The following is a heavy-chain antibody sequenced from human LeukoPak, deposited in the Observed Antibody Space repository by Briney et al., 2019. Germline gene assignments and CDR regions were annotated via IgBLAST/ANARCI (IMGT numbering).Heavy chain of an antibody. Sequence: SETLSLTCTVSGGSISSYYWSWIRQPPGKGLEWIGYIYYSGSTNYNPSLTSRVTISVDTSKNQFSLKLSSVTAADTAVYYCARGPTWQWLVRYSDYWGQGTLVTVSS. CDR1: GGSISSYY. CDR2: IYYSGST. V-gene: IGHV4-59*01. D-gene: IGHD6-19*01. J-gene: IGHJ4*02. CDR3: ARGPTWQWLVRYSDY.